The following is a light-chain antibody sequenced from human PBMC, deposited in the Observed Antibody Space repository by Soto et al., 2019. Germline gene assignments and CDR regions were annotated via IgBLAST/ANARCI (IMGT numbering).Light chain of an antibody. CDR2: AAY. Sequence: DIQMTQSPTSLSASARDRVTITCRASQIISSYLNWYQQKAGRAPKLLIYAAYRLQSGVPSRFSGSGFGRNFSLTITSLQPEDFATYYCQQSYHTPYTFGQGTNLEIK. CDR3: QQSYHTPYT. V-gene: IGKV1-39*01. J-gene: IGKJ2*01. CDR1: QIISSY.